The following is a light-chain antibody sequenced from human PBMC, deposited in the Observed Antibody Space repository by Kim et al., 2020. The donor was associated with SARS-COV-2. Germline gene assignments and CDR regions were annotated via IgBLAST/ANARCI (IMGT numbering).Light chain of an antibody. CDR3: LLYYGGAYV. J-gene: IGLJ1*01. CDR1: TGAVTSGNY. V-gene: IGLV7-43*01. Sequence: QAVVTQEPSLTVSPGGTVTPTCASSTGAVTSGNYPNWFQQKPGQAPRTLIYSTSDKDSWTPARFSGSLLGGKAALTLSGVQPEDEAEYYCLLYYGGAYVFGTGTKVTVL. CDR2: STS.